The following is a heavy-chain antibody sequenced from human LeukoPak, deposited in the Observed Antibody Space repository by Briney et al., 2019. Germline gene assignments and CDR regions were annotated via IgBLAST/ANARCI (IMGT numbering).Heavy chain of an antibody. J-gene: IGHJ4*02. V-gene: IGHV3-30*02. CDR3: AKGREHTDY. CDR1: GFTFENYG. CDR2: IRYDGSYE. D-gene: IGHD1/OR15-1a*01. Sequence: GGSLRLSCAASGFTFENYGMHWVRQAPGKGLEWVAFIRYDGSYEDYADSVKGRFTISRVDSKNTLYLQLNSLRGEDTAVYYCAKGREHTDYWGQGTLVTVS.